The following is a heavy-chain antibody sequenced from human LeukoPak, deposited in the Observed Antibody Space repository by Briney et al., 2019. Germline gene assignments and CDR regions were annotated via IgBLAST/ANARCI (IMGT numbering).Heavy chain of an antibody. Sequence: SETLSLTCTVSGGSISSYYWSWIRQPPGKGLEWIGYIYTSGSTNYNPSLKSRVTISVDTSKNQLSLKLSSVTAADTAVYYCARLGTGATGLGWFDPWGQGTLVTVSS. J-gene: IGHJ5*02. D-gene: IGHD1-26*01. CDR2: IYTSGST. CDR3: ARLGTGATGLGWFDP. CDR1: GGSISSYY. V-gene: IGHV4-4*09.